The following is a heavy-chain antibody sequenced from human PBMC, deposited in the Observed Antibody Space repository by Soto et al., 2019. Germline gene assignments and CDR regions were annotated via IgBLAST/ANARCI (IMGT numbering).Heavy chain of an antibody. CDR1: GGSISSYH. CDR2: IYYSGST. Sequence: SETLSLTCTVSGGSISSYHWSWIRQPPGKGLEWIGYIYYSGSTNYNPSLKSRVTISVDTSKNQSSLKLSSVTAADTAVYYCARENSGTLSALWMDVWGQGTTVTVSS. V-gene: IGHV4-59*01. D-gene: IGHD1-26*01. J-gene: IGHJ6*02. CDR3: ARENSGTLSALWMDV.